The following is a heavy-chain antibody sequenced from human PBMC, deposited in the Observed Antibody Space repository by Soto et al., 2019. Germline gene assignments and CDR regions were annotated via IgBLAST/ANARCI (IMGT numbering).Heavy chain of an antibody. J-gene: IGHJ4*02. CDR1: GYTFTVYY. CDR2: INPNSGGT. V-gene: IGHV1-2*04. Sequence: ASVKVSCKASGYTFTVYYMHWVRQAPGQGLEWMGRINPNSGGTNYAQKFQGWVTMTRDTSISTAYMELSRLRSDDTAVYYCARSYSYGPYYFDHWGQRTLVTVSS. D-gene: IGHD5-18*01. CDR3: ARSYSYGPYYFDH.